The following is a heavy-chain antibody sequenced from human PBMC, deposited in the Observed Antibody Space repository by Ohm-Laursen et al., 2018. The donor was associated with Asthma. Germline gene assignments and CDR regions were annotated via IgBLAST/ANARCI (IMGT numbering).Heavy chain of an antibody. V-gene: IGHV3-30-3*01. Sequence: SLRLSCAASGFTFNNYAMHWVRQAAGKGLDWGAVISYDGSNKYYADSVKGRFTISRDNSKNTLYLQINSLRAADTAVYYCARGSGWYNTYYYYGMDVWGLGTTVTVSS. CDR3: ARGSGWYNTYYYYGMDV. CDR2: ISYDGSNK. D-gene: IGHD6-19*01. J-gene: IGHJ6*02. CDR1: GFTFNNYA.